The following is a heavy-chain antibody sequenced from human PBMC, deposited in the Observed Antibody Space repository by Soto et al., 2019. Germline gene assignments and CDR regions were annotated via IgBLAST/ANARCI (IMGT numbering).Heavy chain of an antibody. CDR3: ARGGYYDSSGSILLDY. V-gene: IGHV3-48*02. Sequence: PGGSLRLSCAASGFTFSSYSMNWVRQAPGKGLEWVSYISSSSSTIYYADSVKGRFTISRDNAKNSLYLQMNSLRDEDTAVYYCARGGYYDSSGSILLDYWGQGTLVTVSS. CDR2: ISSSSSTI. J-gene: IGHJ4*02. D-gene: IGHD3-22*01. CDR1: GFTFSSYS.